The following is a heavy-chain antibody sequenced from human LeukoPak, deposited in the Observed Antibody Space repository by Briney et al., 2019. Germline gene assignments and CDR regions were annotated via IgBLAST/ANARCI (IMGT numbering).Heavy chain of an antibody. CDR1: GFTLSSYG. V-gene: IGHV3-33*01. Sequence: GRSLRLSCAASGFTLSSYGMHRVRQAPGKGLEWVAVIWYDGSNKYYADSVKGRFTISRDNSKNTLYLQMNSLRAEDTAVYYCARDGGYGDLRPFDYWGQGTLVTVSS. J-gene: IGHJ4*02. CDR2: IWYDGSNK. CDR3: ARDGGYGDLRPFDY. D-gene: IGHD4-17*01.